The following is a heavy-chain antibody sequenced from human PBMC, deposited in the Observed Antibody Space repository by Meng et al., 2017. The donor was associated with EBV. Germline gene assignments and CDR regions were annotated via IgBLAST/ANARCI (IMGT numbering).Heavy chain of an antibody. CDR2: IIPAGGNT. J-gene: IGHJ4*02. D-gene: IGHD1/OR15-1a*01. V-gene: IGHV1-46*01. Sequence: QAHLGQSGVDVKTPGASVKVSCKASGYTFTSYYLHWVRQAPGQGLEWMGIIIPAGGNTNYAQKFRGRFTMTRDTSTSTVYMDLSILTSEDTAVYYCVRELVGGTFDYWGQGTLVTVSS. CDR1: GYTFTSYY. CDR3: VRELVGGTFDY.